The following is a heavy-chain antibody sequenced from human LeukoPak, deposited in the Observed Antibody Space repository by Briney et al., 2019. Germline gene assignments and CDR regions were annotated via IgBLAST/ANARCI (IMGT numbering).Heavy chain of an antibody. CDR3: ARPNITSYYDSRGYDAFDV. Sequence: GESLKISRKGSGYRFNAYWIAWVRQMPGKGLEWMGIIYPDDSDTRYSPSFQGQVTISADKSVRTAYLQWSSLKALDTAMYYCARPNITSYYDSRGYDAFDVWGQGTMVTVSS. CDR2: IYPDDSDT. D-gene: IGHD3-22*01. J-gene: IGHJ3*01. V-gene: IGHV5-51*01. CDR1: GYRFNAYW.